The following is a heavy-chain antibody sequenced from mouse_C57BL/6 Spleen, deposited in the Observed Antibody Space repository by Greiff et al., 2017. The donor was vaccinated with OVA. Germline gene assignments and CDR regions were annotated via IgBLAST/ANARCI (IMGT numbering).Heavy chain of an antibody. CDR2: IYPGDGDT. Sequence: QVQLKESGPELVKPGASVKISCKASGYAFSSSWMNWVKQRPGKGLEWIGRIYPGDGDTNYNGKFKGKATLTADKSSSTAYMQLSSLTSEDSAVYFCARYDGYYNYWGQGTTLTVSS. CDR3: ARYDGYYNY. J-gene: IGHJ2*01. V-gene: IGHV1-82*01. CDR1: GYAFSSSW. D-gene: IGHD2-3*01.